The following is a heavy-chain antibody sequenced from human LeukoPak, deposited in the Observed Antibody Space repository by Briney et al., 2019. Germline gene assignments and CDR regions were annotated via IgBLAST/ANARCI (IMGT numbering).Heavy chain of an antibody. J-gene: IGHJ4*02. V-gene: IGHV3-21*04. D-gene: IGHD5-18*01. CDR3: ARAGDGYSYGYFWFDY. CDR2: ISTSSSYI. CDR1: GFTFSSYS. Sequence: GGSLRLSCAAYGFTFSSYSMNWVRQAPGKGLEWVSFISTSSSYIYYADSVKGRFTISRDNAKNSLYLEMNSLRAEDTAVYYCARAGDGYSYGYFWFDYWGQGTLVTVSS.